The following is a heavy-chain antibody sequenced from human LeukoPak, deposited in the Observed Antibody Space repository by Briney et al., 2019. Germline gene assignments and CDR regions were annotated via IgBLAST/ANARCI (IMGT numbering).Heavy chain of an antibody. J-gene: IGHJ6*03. Sequence: SVKVSCRASGGTFSSYAISWVRQAPGQGLEWMGRIIPSFGTANYAQKFQGRVTITADKYTSTAYMELSSLRSEDTAVYYCARDVNYYYYMKVWGKGKTVTVSS. CDR3: ARDVNYYYYMKV. D-gene: IGHD2/OR15-2a*01. V-gene: IGHV1-69*06. CDR1: GGTFSSYA. CDR2: IIPSFGTA.